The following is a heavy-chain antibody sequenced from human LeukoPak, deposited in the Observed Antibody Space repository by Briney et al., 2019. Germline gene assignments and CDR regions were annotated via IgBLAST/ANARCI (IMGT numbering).Heavy chain of an antibody. CDR1: GFTFSSYE. J-gene: IGHJ4*02. V-gene: IGHV3-48*03. CDR2: ISTTGSSL. D-gene: IGHD2-8*02. Sequence: AGSLRLSCAASGFTFSSYEMNWVRQAPGKGLEWVSYISTTGSSLYYADSVKGRFTISRDNTENSLYLQMNSLRAEDTAVYYCATGGTLWGQGTLVTVPT. CDR3: ATGGTL.